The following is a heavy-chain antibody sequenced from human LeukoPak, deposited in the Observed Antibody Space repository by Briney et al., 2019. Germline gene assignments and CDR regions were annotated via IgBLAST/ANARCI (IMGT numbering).Heavy chain of an antibody. CDR1: GGSFSGYY. Sequence: SETLSLTCAVYGGSFSGYYWSWIRQPPGKGLEWIGEINHSGSTNYNPSLKSRVTISVDTSKNQFSLKLSSVTAADTAVYYCARGPLWFGENDAFDIWGQGTMVTVSS. J-gene: IGHJ3*02. CDR2: INHSGST. CDR3: ARGPLWFGENDAFDI. V-gene: IGHV4-34*01. D-gene: IGHD3-10*01.